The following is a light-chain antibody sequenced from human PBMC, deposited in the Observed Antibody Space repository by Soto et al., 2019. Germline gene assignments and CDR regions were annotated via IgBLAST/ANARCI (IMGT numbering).Light chain of an antibody. Sequence: IVMTQSPATLSVSPGERATLSCRASQGSFSTLSWYHHKPCHTPSLLIYDASNRATGIPARFSGSGSGTDFTLTISSLEPEDSAVYYCQQRHMWTITFGQGTRLEIK. CDR2: DAS. J-gene: IGKJ5*01. CDR1: QGSFST. CDR3: QQRHMWTIT. V-gene: IGKV3-11*01.